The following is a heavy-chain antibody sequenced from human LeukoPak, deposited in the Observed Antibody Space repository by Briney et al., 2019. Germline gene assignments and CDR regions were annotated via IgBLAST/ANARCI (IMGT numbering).Heavy chain of an antibody. J-gene: IGHJ4*02. V-gene: IGHV3-53*01. D-gene: IGHD6-13*01. Sequence: GGSLRLSCAVSGFTLSSNYMSWVRQAPGKGLEWVSLIYSGGSTYYADSVKGRFTIYRDNSKNTLYLQMNSLRAEDTAVYDCAREWRAAGYFDYWGQGTLVTVSS. CDR3: AREWRAAGYFDY. CDR1: GFTLSSNY. CDR2: IYSGGST.